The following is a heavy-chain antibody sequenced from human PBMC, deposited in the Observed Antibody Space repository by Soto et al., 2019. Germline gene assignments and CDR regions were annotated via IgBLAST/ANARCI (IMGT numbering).Heavy chain of an antibody. J-gene: IGHJ2*01. V-gene: IGHV4-34*01. CDR1: GGSFSGYY. CDR2: INHSGST. CDR3: ARVTTDGYCSGGSCYSPKSPTLWYFDL. D-gene: IGHD2-15*01. Sequence: QVQLQQWGAGLLKPSETLSLTCAVYGGSFSGYYWSWIRQPPGKGLEWIGEINHSGSTNYNPSLKSRVTISVDTSKNQLSLKLSSVTAADTAVYSCARVTTDGYCSGGSCYSPKSPTLWYFDLWCRGTLVTVSS.